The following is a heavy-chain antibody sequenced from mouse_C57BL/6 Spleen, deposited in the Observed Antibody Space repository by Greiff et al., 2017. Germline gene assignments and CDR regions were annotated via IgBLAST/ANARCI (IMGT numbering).Heavy chain of an antibody. CDR1: GYSFTDYN. Sequence: LQESGPELVKPGASVKISCKASGYSFTDYNMNWVKQSNGKSLEWIGVINPNYGTTSYNQKFKGKATLTVDQASSTAYMQLNILTSEDAAVYICARGNSSYGSSVAWFAYWGQGTLVTVSA. J-gene: IGHJ3*01. CDR3: ARGNSSYGSSVAWFAY. D-gene: IGHD1-1*01. V-gene: IGHV1-39*01. CDR2: INPNYGTT.